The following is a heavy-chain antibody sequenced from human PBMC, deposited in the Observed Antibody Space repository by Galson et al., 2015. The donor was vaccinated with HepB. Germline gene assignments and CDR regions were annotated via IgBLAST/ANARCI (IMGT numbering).Heavy chain of an antibody. V-gene: IGHV4-59*11. J-gene: IGHJ6*02. Sequence: SETLSLTCTVSGGAMSSHYWSWIRQPPGKGLEWIGYIHSSGTTNYNPSLKSRVTISVDPFKNQLSLKLTSVTAADTAVYYCARDLRGRSAMDVWGQGTTVTVSS. CDR3: ARDLRGRSAMDV. CDR2: IHSSGTT. D-gene: IGHD3-16*01. CDR1: GGAMSSHY.